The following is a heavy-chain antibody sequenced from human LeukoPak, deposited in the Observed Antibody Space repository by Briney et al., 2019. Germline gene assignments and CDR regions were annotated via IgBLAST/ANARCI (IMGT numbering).Heavy chain of an antibody. D-gene: IGHD6-19*01. V-gene: IGHV4-4*09. CDR2: IYTSGST. Sequence: PSETLSLTCTVSGVSISSYYWSWIRQPPGKGLEWIGYIYTSGSTNYNPSLKSRVTISVDTSKNQFSLKLSSVTAADTAVYYCARHVGRAVPLWCDPWGQGTLVTVSS. J-gene: IGHJ5*02. CDR3: ARHVGRAVPLWCDP. CDR1: GVSISSYY.